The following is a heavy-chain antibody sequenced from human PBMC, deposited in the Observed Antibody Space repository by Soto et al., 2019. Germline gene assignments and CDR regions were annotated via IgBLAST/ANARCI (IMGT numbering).Heavy chain of an antibody. V-gene: IGHV3-53*04. Sequence: GGSLRLSCAASGFTVSSNYMSWVRQAPGKGLEWVSVIYSGGSTYYADSVKGRFTISRHNSKNTLYLQMNSLRAEDTAVYYCARQGGATTRAYYFDYWGQGTLVTVSS. CDR2: IYSGGST. CDR3: ARQGGATTRAYYFDY. CDR1: GFTVSSNY. J-gene: IGHJ4*02. D-gene: IGHD5-12*01.